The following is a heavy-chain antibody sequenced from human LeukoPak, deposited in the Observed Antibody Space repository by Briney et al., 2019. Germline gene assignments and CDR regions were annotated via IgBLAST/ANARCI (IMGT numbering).Heavy chain of an antibody. D-gene: IGHD2-15*01. J-gene: IGHJ4*02. Sequence: GGSLRLSCAASGFTFSTYWMHWVRQAPGKGLVWASRINDDESVTNYADSVKGRFTISRDNAKNTLYLQMNSLRAEDTAVYFCARDLGSGGSCYRNWGQGTLVTVSS. CDR3: ARDLGSGGSCYRN. CDR2: INDDESVT. V-gene: IGHV3-74*01. CDR1: GFTFSTYW.